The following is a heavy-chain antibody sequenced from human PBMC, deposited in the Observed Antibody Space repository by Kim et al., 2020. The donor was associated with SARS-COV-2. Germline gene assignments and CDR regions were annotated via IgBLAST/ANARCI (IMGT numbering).Heavy chain of an antibody. Sequence: TYYAESVKGRFTTSRDDSKNTVYLQMNSLRAEDTAVYFCAREPSTYFDYWGQGTLVTVSS. CDR3: AREPSTYFDY. CDR2: T. J-gene: IGHJ4*02. V-gene: IGHV3-66*01.